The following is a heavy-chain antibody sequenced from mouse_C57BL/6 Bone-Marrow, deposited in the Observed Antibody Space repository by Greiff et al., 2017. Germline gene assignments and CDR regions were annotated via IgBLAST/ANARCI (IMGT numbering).Heavy chain of an antibody. CDR3: AQLLRSSFDY. D-gene: IGHD1-1*01. J-gene: IGHJ2*01. CDR1: GYTFTSYL. V-gene: IGHV1-64*01. CDR2: IHPNSGST. Sequence: VQLQQSGAELVKPGASVKLSCKASGYTFTSYLMHWVKQRPGQGLEWIGMIHPNSGSTNYNEKFKSKATLTVDKSSSTAYMQLSILTSEDSAVYYCAQLLRSSFDYWGQGTTLTVSA.